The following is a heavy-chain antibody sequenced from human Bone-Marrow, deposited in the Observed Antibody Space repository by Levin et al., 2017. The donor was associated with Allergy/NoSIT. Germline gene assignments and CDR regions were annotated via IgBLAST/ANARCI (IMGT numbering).Heavy chain of an antibody. CDR3: AKRLSIVVVVAATSYAFDI. Sequence: GGSLRLSCAASGFTFSSYAMSWVRQAPGKGLEWVSAISGSGGSTYYADSVKGRFTISRDNSKNTLYLQMNSLRAEDTAVYYCAKRLSIVVVVAATSYAFDIWGQGTMVTVSS. D-gene: IGHD2-15*01. CDR2: ISGSGGST. CDR1: GFTFSSYA. J-gene: IGHJ3*02. V-gene: IGHV3-23*01.